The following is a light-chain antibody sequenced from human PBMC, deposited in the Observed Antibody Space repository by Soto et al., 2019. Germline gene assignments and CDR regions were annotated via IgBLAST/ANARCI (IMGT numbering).Light chain of an antibody. CDR2: DDN. J-gene: IGLJ1*01. Sequence: SYVLTQPPSVSVAPGQTARIPCGGNNVGDRSVHWYQQKPGQAPVLVVYDDNDRPSGTPERFSGSASGDTATLIISRVEAEDESDYYCQVWDSSSDRRVFGAGTNVTVL. CDR1: NVGDRS. V-gene: IGLV3-21*02. CDR3: QVWDSSSDRRV.